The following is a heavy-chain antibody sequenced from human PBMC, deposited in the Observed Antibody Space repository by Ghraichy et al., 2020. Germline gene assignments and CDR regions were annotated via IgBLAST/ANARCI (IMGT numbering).Heavy chain of an antibody. CDR1: GGSISSYY. CDR3: ARHLFGELLF. V-gene: IGHV4-59*08. Sequence: SQTLSLTCTVSGGSISSYYWSWIRQPPGKGLEWIGYIYYSGSTNYNPSLKSLVTISVDTSKNQFSLTLSSVTAADTAVYYCARHLFGELLFGGQGTLVTVSS. CDR2: IYYSGST. J-gene: IGHJ4*02. D-gene: IGHD3-10*02.